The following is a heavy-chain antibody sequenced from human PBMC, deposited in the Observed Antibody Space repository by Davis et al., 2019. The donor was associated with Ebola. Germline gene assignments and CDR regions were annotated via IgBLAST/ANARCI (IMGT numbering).Heavy chain of an antibody. D-gene: IGHD3/OR15-3a*01. CDR2: IGGGGDDT. Sequence: GESLKISCAASGFTFNYYAMSWVRQAPGKGLEWVSLIGGGGDDTYYPDSVKGRFTISRDNSRNMLFLQMNSLRADDTAVYYCARDFSLDRFDYYYYYGMDVWGQGTTVTVSS. CDR3: ARDFSLDRFDYYYYYGMDV. J-gene: IGHJ6*02. CDR1: GFTFNYYA. V-gene: IGHV3-23*01.